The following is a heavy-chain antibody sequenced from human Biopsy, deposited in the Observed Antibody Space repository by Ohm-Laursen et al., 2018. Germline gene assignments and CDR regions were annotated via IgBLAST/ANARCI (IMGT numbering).Heavy chain of an antibody. V-gene: IGHV4-59*01. CDR1: DGSIISYY. D-gene: IGHD3-3*01. CDR3: ARTPRDSFWSGSYKRGLWFDP. Sequence: GTLSLTCSVSDGSIISYYWTWIRQPPGKGLEWIGHVYNGGITNYNPSLKSRVTISKDTSKNQFSLQVNSVTTADTAVYYCARTPRDSFWSGSYKRGLWFDPWGQGTLVIVSS. CDR2: VYNGGIT. J-gene: IGHJ5*02.